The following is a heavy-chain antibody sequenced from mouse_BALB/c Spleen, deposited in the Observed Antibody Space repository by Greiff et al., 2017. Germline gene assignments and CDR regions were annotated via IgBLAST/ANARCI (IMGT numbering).Heavy chain of an antibody. CDR3: ARSYDDHAMDY. J-gene: IGHJ4*01. D-gene: IGHD2-14*01. Sequence: DVHLVESGGGLVQPGGSRKLSCAASGFTFSSFGMHWVRQAPEKGLEWVAYISSCSSTTSYAHTVKGRFTVSRDNPDNTLFLQLNSLTSEDTAVYYCARSYDDHAMDYWGQGTSVTVSS. CDR1: GFTFSSFG. CDR2: ISSCSSTT. V-gene: IGHV5-17*02.